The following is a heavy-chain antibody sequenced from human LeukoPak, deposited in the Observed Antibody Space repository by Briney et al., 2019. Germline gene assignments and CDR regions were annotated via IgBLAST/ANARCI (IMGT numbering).Heavy chain of an antibody. Sequence: SETLSLTCTVSGGSISSVGGSISSHYWSWIRQPPGKGLEWIGYIYYSGSTNYNPSLRSRVTISVDTSKNQFSLKLSSVTAADTAVYYCARRSSGGNGYNYYYYYMDIWGKGTTVTVSS. D-gene: IGHD4-23*01. V-gene: IGHV4-61*01. J-gene: IGHJ6*03. CDR1: GGSISSVGGSISSHY. CDR2: IYYSGST. CDR3: ARRSSGGNGYNYYYYYMDI.